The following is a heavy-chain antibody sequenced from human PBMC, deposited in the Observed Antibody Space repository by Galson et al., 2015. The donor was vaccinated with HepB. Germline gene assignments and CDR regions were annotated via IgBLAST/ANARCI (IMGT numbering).Heavy chain of an antibody. CDR2: AYHSGGT. J-gene: IGHJ4*02. D-gene: IGHD3-10*01. CDR3: ARAKEGRGYFDY. V-gene: IGHV4-4*02. CDR1: GDSISNDRW. Sequence: LSLTCAVSGDSISNDRWWSWVRQPPGEGLEWIGEAYHSGGTNYRPSLKSRVTISVDKSKNQFSLKLTSVTAADTAVYYCARAKEGRGYFDYWGQGTLVPVSS.